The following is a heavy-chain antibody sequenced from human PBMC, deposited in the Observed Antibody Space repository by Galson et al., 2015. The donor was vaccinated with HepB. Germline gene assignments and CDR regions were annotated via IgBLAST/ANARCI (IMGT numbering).Heavy chain of an antibody. D-gene: IGHD3-22*01. V-gene: IGHV3-64D*06. CDR2: ISSNGGST. Sequence: SLRLSCAASGFTFSSYAMHWVRQAPGKGLEYVSAISSNGGSTYYADSVKGRFTISRDNSKNTLYLQMSSLRAEDTAVYYCVTNNYYDSSGYPDAFDIWGQGTMVTVSS. CDR3: VTNNYYDSSGYPDAFDI. J-gene: IGHJ3*02. CDR1: GFTFSSYA.